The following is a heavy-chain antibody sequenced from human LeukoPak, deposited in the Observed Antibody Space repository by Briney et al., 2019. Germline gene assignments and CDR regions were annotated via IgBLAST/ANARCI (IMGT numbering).Heavy chain of an antibody. CDR2: MYHGGST. CDR1: GGSISSGGYS. Sequence: PSQTLSLTCAVTGGSISSGGYSWSWIRQPPGKGLEWIVYMYHGGSTYYNPSLEGRVTISVDRSKNQLSLKVSSVTAADTAVYYCASTNDFGDYMGAWGQGILVTVSS. CDR3: ASTNDFGDYMGA. D-gene: IGHD4-17*01. V-gene: IGHV4-30-2*01. J-gene: IGHJ5*02.